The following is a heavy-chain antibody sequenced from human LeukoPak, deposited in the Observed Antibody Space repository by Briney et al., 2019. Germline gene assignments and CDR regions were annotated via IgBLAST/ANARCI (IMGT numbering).Heavy chain of an antibody. J-gene: IGHJ5*02. Sequence: GGSLRLSCAASGFTFSSYWMSWVRQAPGKGLEWVANIKQDGSEKYYVDSVKGRFTISRDNAENSLYLQMNSLRAEDTAVYYCARQGALKVGATWTNWFDPWGQGTLVTVSS. V-gene: IGHV3-7*03. CDR3: ARQGALKVGATWTNWFDP. D-gene: IGHD1-26*01. CDR1: GFTFSSYW. CDR2: IKQDGSEK.